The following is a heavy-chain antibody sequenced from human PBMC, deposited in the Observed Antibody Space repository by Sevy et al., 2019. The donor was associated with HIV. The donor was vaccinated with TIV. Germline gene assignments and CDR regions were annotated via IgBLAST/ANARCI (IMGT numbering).Heavy chain of an antibody. J-gene: IGHJ4*02. CDR2: LSFGCGKI. D-gene: IGHD2-8*01. CDR1: GFDFSIYS. Sequence: GGSLRLSCAASGFDFSIYSMSWVRQAPGKGLEWVSTLSFGCGKINYADSVKGRFTISRDNSKSSVYLQMNNMRVEDTAGYYCGREGCTKPHDYWGQGTLVTVSS. CDR3: GREGCTKPHDY. V-gene: IGHV3-23*01.